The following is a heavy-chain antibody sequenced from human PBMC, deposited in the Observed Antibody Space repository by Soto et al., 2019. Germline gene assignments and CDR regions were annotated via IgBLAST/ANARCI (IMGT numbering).Heavy chain of an antibody. Sequence: PGGSLRLSCAASGFTFSSYAMSWVRQAPGKGLEWVSAISGSGGSTYYADSVKGRFTISRDNSKNTLYLQMNSLRAEDTALYYCAKAFSIYCSSTSCYKAFDIWGQGTMVTVSS. J-gene: IGHJ3*02. CDR1: GFTFSSYA. CDR2: ISGSGGST. CDR3: AKAFSIYCSSTSCYKAFDI. D-gene: IGHD2-2*02. V-gene: IGHV3-23*01.